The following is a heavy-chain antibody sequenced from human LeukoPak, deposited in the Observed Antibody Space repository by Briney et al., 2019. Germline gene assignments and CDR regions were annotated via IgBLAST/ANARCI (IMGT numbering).Heavy chain of an antibody. Sequence: PSETLSLTCTVSGGSISSYYWSWIRQPAGKGLEWIGRIYTSGSTNCNPSLKSRVTMSVDTSKNQFSLKLSSVTAADTAVYYCARDYGDYERNDAFDIWGQGTMVTVSS. CDR3: ARDYGDYERNDAFDI. J-gene: IGHJ3*02. CDR1: GGSISSYY. CDR2: IYTSGST. D-gene: IGHD4-17*01. V-gene: IGHV4-4*07.